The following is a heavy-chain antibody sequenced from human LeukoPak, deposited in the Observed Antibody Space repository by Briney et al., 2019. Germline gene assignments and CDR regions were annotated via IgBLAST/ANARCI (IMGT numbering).Heavy chain of an antibody. D-gene: IGHD3-9*01. J-gene: IGHJ4*02. V-gene: IGHV3-20*04. Sequence: PGGSLRLSCAASGVTFDDYGMSWVRQAPGKGLEWVSGINWNGGSTGYADSVKGRFTISRDNSKNTLYLQMNSLRAEDTAVYYCAKEGYDILTGYPSHFDYWGQGTLVTVSS. CDR3: AKEGYDILTGYPSHFDY. CDR2: INWNGGST. CDR1: GVTFDDYG.